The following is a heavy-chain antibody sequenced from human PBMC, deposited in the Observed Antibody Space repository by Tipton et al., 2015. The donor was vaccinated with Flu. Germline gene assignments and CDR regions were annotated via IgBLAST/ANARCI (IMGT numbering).Heavy chain of an antibody. CDR2: VSSSGST. J-gene: IGHJ5*02. CDR3: TGGTIYYDSRGFEYYRFGP. Sequence: TLSLTCTVSGDSITSGNYYWTWIRQSAGKGLEWIWRVSSSGSTRYNPSLKGRATISLDMSRNQFSLKLISVTAADTAVYYCTGGTIYYDSRGFEYYRFGPWGQGSLVSVSS. CDR1: GDSITSGNYY. V-gene: IGHV4-61*02. D-gene: IGHD3-22*01.